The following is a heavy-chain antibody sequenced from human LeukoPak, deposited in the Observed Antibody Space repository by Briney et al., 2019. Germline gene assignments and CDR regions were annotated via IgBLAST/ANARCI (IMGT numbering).Heavy chain of an antibody. J-gene: IGHJ6*02. CDR3: AKDAPWYYYYYGMDV. Sequence: GRSLRLSCAASGFTFDDYAMHWVRQAPGKGLEWVSGISWNSGSIGYADSVKGRFTISRDNAKNSLYLQMNSLRAEDTALYYCAKDAPWYYYYYGMDVWGQGTTVTVSS. CDR2: ISWNSGSI. CDR1: GFTFDDYA. V-gene: IGHV3-9*01.